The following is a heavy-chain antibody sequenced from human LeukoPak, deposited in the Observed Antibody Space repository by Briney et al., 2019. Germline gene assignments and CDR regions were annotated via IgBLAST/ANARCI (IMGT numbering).Heavy chain of an antibody. Sequence: AGGSLRLSCAASGFNVSSNYMSWVRQAPGKGLEWVSVIYSGGSTYYADSVKGRFTISRDNSKNTLYLQMNSLRAEDTAVYYCVRDTLNDYAGMDVWGQGTTVTVSS. D-gene: IGHD2/OR15-2a*01. CDR2: IYSGGST. V-gene: IGHV3-66*01. CDR3: VRDTLNDYAGMDV. CDR1: GFNVSSNY. J-gene: IGHJ6*02.